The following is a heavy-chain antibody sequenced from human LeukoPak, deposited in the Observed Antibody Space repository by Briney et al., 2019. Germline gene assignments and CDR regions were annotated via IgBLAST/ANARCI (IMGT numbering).Heavy chain of an antibody. D-gene: IGHD3-3*01. CDR3: AKASLNDFWSGYPDVGGVDP. CDR2: ISGSGGST. V-gene: IGHV3-23*01. CDR1: GFTFSSYA. J-gene: IGHJ5*02. Sequence: GGSLRLSCAASGFTFSSYAMSWVRQAPGKGLEWVSAISGSGGSTYYADSVKGRFTISRDNSKNTLYLQMNSLRAEDTAVYYCAKASLNDFWSGYPDVGGVDPWGQGTLVTVSS.